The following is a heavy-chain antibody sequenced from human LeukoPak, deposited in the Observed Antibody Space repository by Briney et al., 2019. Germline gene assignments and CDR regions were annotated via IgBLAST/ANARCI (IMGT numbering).Heavy chain of an antibody. Sequence: ASVKVSGKASGYTFTSYDVQWVRQATGQGLEWMGWMNPNSGNTGYAQRFQGRVTMTRDTSISTAYMELSSLRSEDTAVYYCARKGKVTAGTHYFDYWGQGTLVTVSS. CDR1: GYTFTSYD. CDR3: ARKGKVTAGTHYFDY. CDR2: MNPNSGNT. V-gene: IGHV1-8*01. D-gene: IGHD2-21*02. J-gene: IGHJ4*02.